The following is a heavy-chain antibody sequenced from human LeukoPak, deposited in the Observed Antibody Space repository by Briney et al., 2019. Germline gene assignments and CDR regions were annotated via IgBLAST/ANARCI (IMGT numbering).Heavy chain of an antibody. CDR3: AREGVSVVGAMGNYFDY. Sequence: ASVKVSCKASGCTFTGYYMHWVRQAPGQGLEWMGWINPSSGGTNYAQKFQGRVTMTRDTSISTAYMELSRLRSDDTAVYYCAREGVSVVGAMGNYFDYWGQGTLVTVSS. CDR1: GCTFTGYY. CDR2: INPSSGGT. J-gene: IGHJ4*02. V-gene: IGHV1-2*02. D-gene: IGHD1-26*01.